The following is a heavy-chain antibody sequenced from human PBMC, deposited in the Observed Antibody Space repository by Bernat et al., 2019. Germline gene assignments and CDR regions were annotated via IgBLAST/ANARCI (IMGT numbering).Heavy chain of an antibody. J-gene: IGHJ6*02. D-gene: IGHD2-15*01. CDR1: GYTFTSYY. V-gene: IGHV1-46*01. CDR3: ARDRRYCSSGSCYSGYYYGMDV. Sequence: QVQLVQSGAEVKKPGASVKVSCKASGYTFTSYYMHWVRQAPGQGLEWMGIINPSGGSTSYAQKFQGRVTMTRDTSTSTVYMELSSLRSEDTAVYYCARDRRYCSSGSCYSGYYYGMDVWGQGTTVTVSS. CDR2: INPSGGST.